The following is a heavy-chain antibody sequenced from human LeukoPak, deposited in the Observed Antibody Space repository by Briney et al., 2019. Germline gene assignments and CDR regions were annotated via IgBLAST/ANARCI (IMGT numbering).Heavy chain of an antibody. CDR2: ISSSSSYI. V-gene: IGHV3-21*01. D-gene: IGHD3-3*01. CDR3: ARDRPYYDFWSGYYHYYYGMDV. CDR1: GFTFSSYS. J-gene: IGHJ6*02. Sequence: GGSLRLSCAASGFTFSSYSMNWVRQAPGKGLEWVSSISSSSSYIYCADSVKGRFTISRDNAKNSLYLQMNSLRAEDTAVYYCARDRPYYDFWSGYYHYYYGMDVWGQGTTVTVSS.